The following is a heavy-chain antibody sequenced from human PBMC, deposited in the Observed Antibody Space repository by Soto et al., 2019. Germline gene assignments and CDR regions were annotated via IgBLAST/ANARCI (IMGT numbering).Heavy chain of an antibody. V-gene: IGHV3-23*01. J-gene: IGHJ4*02. CDR1: GFTFSSYA. D-gene: IGHD3-22*01. Sequence: GGSLRLSCAASGFTFSSYAMSWVRQAPGKGLEWVSAISGSGGSTYYADSVKGRFTISRDNSKNTLYLQMNSLRAEDTAVYYCAKDGDLYYYDSSGYLDYWGQGTLVTVSS. CDR2: ISGSGGST. CDR3: AKDGDLYYYDSSGYLDY.